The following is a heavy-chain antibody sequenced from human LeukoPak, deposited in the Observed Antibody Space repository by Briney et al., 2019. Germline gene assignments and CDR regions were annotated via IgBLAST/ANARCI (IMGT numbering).Heavy chain of an antibody. CDR1: GGSISSGGYY. D-gene: IGHD3-9*01. CDR3: ARHGPRYFDWLLPFEY. V-gene: IGHV4-30-2*03. Sequence: PSQTLSLTCTVSGGSISSGGYYWSWIRQPPGKDLEWIGSVHFGGNTYYNASLKSRVTISVDTSKNQFSLNLNSVTAADTAVYYCARHGPRYFDWLLPFEYWGQGILVTVSS. CDR2: VHFGGNT. J-gene: IGHJ4*02.